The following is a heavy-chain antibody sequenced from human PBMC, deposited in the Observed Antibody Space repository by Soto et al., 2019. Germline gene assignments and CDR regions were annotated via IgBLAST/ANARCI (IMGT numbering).Heavy chain of an antibody. CDR3: ARDSHLRITIFGVGDLFYP. D-gene: IGHD3-3*01. V-gene: IGHV1-18*04. Sequence: GASVKVSCKASGYTFTSYGISWVRQAPGQGLEWMGWISAYNGNTNYAQKLQGRVTMTTDTSTSTAYMELRSLRSDDTAVYYCARDSHLRITIFGVGDLFYPRGQGTLDTGSA. J-gene: IGHJ5*02. CDR1: GYTFTSYG. CDR2: ISAYNGNT.